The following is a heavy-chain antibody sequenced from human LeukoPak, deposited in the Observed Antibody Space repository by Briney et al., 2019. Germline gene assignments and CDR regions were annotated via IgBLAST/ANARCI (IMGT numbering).Heavy chain of an antibody. D-gene: IGHD3-10*01. CDR3: VKESRVVRGVIMDAFDM. J-gene: IGHJ3*02. Sequence: GGSLRLSCSASGFAFSSYAMHWVRQAPGKGLEYVSGISINGGSTDYADSVKGRFTISRDNSKNTVYLQMSSLRAEDTAVYYCVKESRVVRGVIMDAFDMWGQGTMVTVSS. CDR1: GFAFSSYA. V-gene: IGHV3-64D*06. CDR2: ISINGGST.